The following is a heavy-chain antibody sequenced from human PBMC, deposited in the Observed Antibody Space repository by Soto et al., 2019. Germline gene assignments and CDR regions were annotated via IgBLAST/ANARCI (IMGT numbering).Heavy chain of an antibody. V-gene: IGHV3-30*18. CDR2: ISYDGRET. CDR1: GFIFRKYG. D-gene: IGHD2-2*01. J-gene: IGHJ4*02. CDR3: AKGYCISTSCPVDY. Sequence: PGGSLRLSCAASGFIFRKYGMHWVRQAPGKGLEWVAVISYDGRETYNADSVKGRFTISRDNSKNTLYLQMNSLRAEDTAVYYCAKGYCISTSCPVDYWGQGTLVTVSS.